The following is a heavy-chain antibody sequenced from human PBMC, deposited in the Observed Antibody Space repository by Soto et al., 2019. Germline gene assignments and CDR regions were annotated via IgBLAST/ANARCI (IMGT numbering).Heavy chain of an antibody. J-gene: IGHJ4*02. D-gene: IGHD3-10*01. V-gene: IGHV3-23*01. CDR3: AKVMGSTSSTANFDY. Sequence: GGSLRLSCAASGFTFSMFAMNWVRQAPGKGLGWVASISYSGGSTNYADSVRGRFTISRGNSKNTLSLQMTSLRAEDTAVYYCAKVMGSTSSTANFDYWGRGTLVTVSS. CDR1: GFTFSMFA. CDR2: ISYSGGST.